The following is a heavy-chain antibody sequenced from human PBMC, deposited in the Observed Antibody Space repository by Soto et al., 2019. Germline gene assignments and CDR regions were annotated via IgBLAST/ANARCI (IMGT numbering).Heavy chain of an antibody. CDR3: ARDWPSGYYDSTRGAGAFDI. J-gene: IGHJ3*02. D-gene: IGHD3-22*01. V-gene: IGHV3-7*01. CDR1: GFTFSSYW. CDR2: IKQDGSEK. Sequence: GGSLRLSCAASGFTFSSYWMSWVRQAPGKGLEWVANIKQDGSEKYYVDSVKGRFTISRDNAKNSLYLQMNSLRAEDTAVYYCARDWPSGYYDSTRGAGAFDIWGQGTMVTVSS.